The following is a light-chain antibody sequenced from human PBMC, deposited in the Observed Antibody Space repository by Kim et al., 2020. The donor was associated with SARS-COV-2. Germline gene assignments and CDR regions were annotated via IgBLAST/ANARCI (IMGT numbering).Light chain of an antibody. J-gene: IGLJ3*02. CDR3: AAWDDSLRGWV. Sequence: GQRVTISCSGSSSSIGTNYVYWYQQFPGTAPKLLIYRNNERPSGVPDRFSGSKSGTSASLAISGLRPEDEADYYCAAWDDSLRGWVFGGGTQLTVL. V-gene: IGLV1-47*01. CDR1: SSSIGTNY. CDR2: RNN.